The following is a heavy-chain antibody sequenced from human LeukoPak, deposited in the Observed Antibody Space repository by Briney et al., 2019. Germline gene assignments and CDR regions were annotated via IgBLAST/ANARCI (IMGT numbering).Heavy chain of an antibody. CDR2: IRSKRDGGTT. CDR1: GFTFKNAW. J-gene: IGHJ4*02. V-gene: IGHV3-15*01. D-gene: IGHD1-26*01. Sequence: GGSLRLSCAASGFTFKNAWMSWVRQAPGKGLEWVGRIRSKRDGGTTDYVAPVKGRFTNSRDDSKNTLYLQMNSLKTEDTAVYYCGWDDKSVFDYWGQGTLVTVSS. CDR3: GWDDKSVFDY.